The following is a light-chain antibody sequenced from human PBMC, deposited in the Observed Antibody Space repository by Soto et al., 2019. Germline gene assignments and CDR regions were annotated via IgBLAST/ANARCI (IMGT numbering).Light chain of an antibody. CDR3: RHRCTWPLT. CDR1: QSIGNS. J-gene: IGKJ4*01. Sequence: TVLTQSPATLSLSPGERATLSCKASQSIGNSLGWFQQKPGQAPRLLIDDAFNRATGIPARFTGSGSGSDFTLTSSILEHEDFGVYYCRHRCTWPLTFGGGTKVEIK. V-gene: IGKV3-11*01. CDR2: DAF.